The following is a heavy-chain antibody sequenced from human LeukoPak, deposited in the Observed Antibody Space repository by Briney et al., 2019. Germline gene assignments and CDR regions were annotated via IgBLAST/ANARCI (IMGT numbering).Heavy chain of an antibody. CDR1: GYSISSGYY. CDR3: ARVYSGSDGRSY. V-gene: IGHV4-38-2*01. Sequence: SETLSLTCDVSGYSISSGYYWGWIRQPPGKGLEWIGTIYHSGSTYYNPPLKSRVTISVDTSKNQFSLKLSSVTAADTAVYYCARVYSGSDGRSYWGQGTLVTVSS. J-gene: IGHJ4*02. D-gene: IGHD6-25*01. CDR2: IYHSGST.